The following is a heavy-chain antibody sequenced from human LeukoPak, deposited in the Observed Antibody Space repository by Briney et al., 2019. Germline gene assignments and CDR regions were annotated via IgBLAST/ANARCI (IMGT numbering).Heavy chain of an antibody. CDR3: ARSHSSSWLYFDY. V-gene: IGHV5-51*01. Sequence: GESLKISCKGSGDSFTSYWIGWVRQMPGKGLEWMGIIYPGDSDTRYSPSFQGQVTISADKSISTAYLQWNSLKASDTAMYYCARSHSSSWLYFDYWGQGTLVTVSS. CDR2: IYPGDSDT. CDR1: GDSFTSYW. J-gene: IGHJ4*02. D-gene: IGHD6-13*01.